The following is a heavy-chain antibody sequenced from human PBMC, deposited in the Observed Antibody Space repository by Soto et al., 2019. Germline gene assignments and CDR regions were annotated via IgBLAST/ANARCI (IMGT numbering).Heavy chain of an antibody. Sequence: QLQLQESGPGLVQPSETLSLTCTVSGGSISSSSYYWGWIRQPPGKGLEWIGSIYYSGSTYYNPSLKSRVTISVDTSKNQFSLKLSSVTAADTAVYYCARYGLRSDAFDIWGQGTMVTVSS. V-gene: IGHV4-39*01. CDR2: IYYSGST. CDR3: ARYGLRSDAFDI. J-gene: IGHJ3*02. CDR1: GGSISSSSYY. D-gene: IGHD2-15*01.